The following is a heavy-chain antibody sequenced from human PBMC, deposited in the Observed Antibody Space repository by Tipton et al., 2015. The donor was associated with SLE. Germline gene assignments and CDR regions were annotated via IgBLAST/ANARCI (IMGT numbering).Heavy chain of an antibody. J-gene: IGHJ4*02. V-gene: IGHV3-7*01. CDR1: GFSFSSYW. CDR3: AKRGSVWFLIDS. Sequence: SLRLSCAASGFSFSSYWMSWVRQVPGKGLEWVANMNQDGNEKYYVDSVKGRFTVSRDNSKNTVYLQMDSLRPDDTGVYYCAKRGSVWFLIDSWGQGTPVTVSS. D-gene: IGHD2/OR15-2a*01. CDR2: MNQDGNEK.